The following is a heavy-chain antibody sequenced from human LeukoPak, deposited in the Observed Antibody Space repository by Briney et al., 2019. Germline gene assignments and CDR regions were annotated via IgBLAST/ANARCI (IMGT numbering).Heavy chain of an antibody. V-gene: IGHV3-48*03. CDR2: ISSSGSTI. D-gene: IGHD5-18*01. CDR1: GFTFSSYE. Sequence: GGSLRLSCAASGFTFSSYEMNWVRQAPGKGLEWVSYISSSGSTIYYADSVKGRFTISRDNAKNSLYLQMNSLRAEDTAVYYCARIYSYGSDYWGQGTLVTASS. J-gene: IGHJ4*02. CDR3: ARIYSYGSDY.